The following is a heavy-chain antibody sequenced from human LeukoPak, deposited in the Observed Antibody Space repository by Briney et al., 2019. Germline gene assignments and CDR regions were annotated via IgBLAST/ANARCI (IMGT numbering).Heavy chain of an antibody. Sequence: GGSLRLSCAASGFTFSSYSMNWVRQAPGKGLEWVSSISSSSSYIYYADSVKGRFTISRDNAENSLYLQMNSLRAEDTAVYYCARGQRGYCSSTSCENFDYWGQGTLVTVSS. CDR1: GFTFSSYS. CDR3: ARGQRGYCSSTSCENFDY. CDR2: ISSSSSYI. D-gene: IGHD2-2*01. V-gene: IGHV3-21*01. J-gene: IGHJ4*02.